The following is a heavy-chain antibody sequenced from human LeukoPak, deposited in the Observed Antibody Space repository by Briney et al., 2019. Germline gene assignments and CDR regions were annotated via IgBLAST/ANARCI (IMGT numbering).Heavy chain of an antibody. Sequence: ASVKVSCKASGYAFTSYGINWVRQAPGQGLEWMGWISAYNGNTNYAQKVQGRVTMTTDTSTSTAYMELRSLRSDDTAVYYCARDNYSISSDFDYRGQGTLVTVSS. V-gene: IGHV1-18*01. CDR3: ARDNYSISSDFDY. CDR1: GYAFTSYG. CDR2: ISAYNGNT. D-gene: IGHD6-6*01. J-gene: IGHJ4*02.